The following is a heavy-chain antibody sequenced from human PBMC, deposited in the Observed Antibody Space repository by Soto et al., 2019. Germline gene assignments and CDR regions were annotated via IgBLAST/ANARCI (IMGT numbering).Heavy chain of an antibody. Sequence: PGGSLRLSCAASGFTFSSYSMNWVRQAPGKGLEWVSYISSSSSTIYYADSVKGRFTISRDNAKNSLYLQMNSLRAEDTAVYYCARGDDYYYCYMDVWGKGTTVTVSS. J-gene: IGHJ6*03. CDR3: ARGDDYYYCYMDV. CDR2: ISSSSSTI. V-gene: IGHV3-48*01. CDR1: GFTFSSYS.